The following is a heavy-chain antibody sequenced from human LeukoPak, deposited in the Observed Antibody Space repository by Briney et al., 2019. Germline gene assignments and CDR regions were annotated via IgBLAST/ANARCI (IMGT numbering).Heavy chain of an antibody. Sequence: ASVKVSCKASGYTFTSYDINWVRQATGQGVEGMGWMNPNSGNTGYAQKFQGRVTMTRNTSISTAYMELSSLRSEDTAVYYCARAFSGYDYFYWGQGTLVTVSS. CDR2: MNPNSGNT. D-gene: IGHD5-12*01. CDR1: GYTFTSYD. CDR3: ARAFSGYDYFY. J-gene: IGHJ4*02. V-gene: IGHV1-8*01.